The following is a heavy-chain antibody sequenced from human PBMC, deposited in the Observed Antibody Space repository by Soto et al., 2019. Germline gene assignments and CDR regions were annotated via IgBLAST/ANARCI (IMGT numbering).Heavy chain of an antibody. D-gene: IGHD3-9*01. Sequence: PGGSLRRSCAPSGFTFSSYAMHWVRQAPGKWLEWVAVVSYDGSIKHYADSVKGRFTISRDNSKTTLFLQMNSLRPEDTAVYYCASGWWAPPTGYYDILTVYDFDYWGQRXLVTVSS. V-gene: IGHV3-30-3*01. J-gene: IGHJ4*02. CDR1: GFTFSSYA. CDR2: VSYDGSIK. CDR3: ASGWWAPPTGYYDILTVYDFDY.